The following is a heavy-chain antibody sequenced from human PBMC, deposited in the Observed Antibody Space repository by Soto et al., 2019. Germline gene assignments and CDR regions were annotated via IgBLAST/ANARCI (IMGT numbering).Heavy chain of an antibody. Sequence: QVQLVESGGGVVQPGRSLRLSCAASGFTFSSYGMHWVRQAPGKGLEWVAVISYDGSNKYYADSVKGRFTISRDNSKNTLYLQMNSLRAEDTAVYYCAKARGIAVAGYYYYGMDVWGQGTTVTVSS. CDR2: ISYDGSNK. CDR1: GFTFSSYG. CDR3: AKARGIAVAGYYYYGMDV. D-gene: IGHD6-19*01. V-gene: IGHV3-30*18. J-gene: IGHJ6*02.